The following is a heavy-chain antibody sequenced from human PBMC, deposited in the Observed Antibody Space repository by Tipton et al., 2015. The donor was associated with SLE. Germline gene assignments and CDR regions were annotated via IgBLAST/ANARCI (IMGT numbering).Heavy chain of an antibody. CDR1: GGSLSSYY. CDR2: IYNSGST. V-gene: IGHV4-59*01. D-gene: IGHD3-3*01. CDR3: AGGSHEFLAAYDY. J-gene: IGHJ4*02. Sequence: TLSLTCSVSGGSLSSYYWTWIRQPPGKGLEWIGYIYNSGSTISNPYLETRVTISVDTSRNQFSLRLNSVTAADTAVYYCAGGSHEFLAAYDYRGRGALVTVSS.